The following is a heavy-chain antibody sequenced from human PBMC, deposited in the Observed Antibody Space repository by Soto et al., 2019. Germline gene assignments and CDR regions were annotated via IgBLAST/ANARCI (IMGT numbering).Heavy chain of an antibody. Sequence: QVQLVESGGGVVQPGRSLRLSCAASGFTFSSYAMHWVRQAPGKGLEWVAVISYDGSNKYYADSVKGRFTISRDNSKNTLYLQMNSLRAEDTAVYYCARVTYHYDSSGYLAYWGQGTLVTVSS. D-gene: IGHD3-22*01. CDR2: ISYDGSNK. J-gene: IGHJ4*02. CDR1: GFTFSSYA. V-gene: IGHV3-30-3*01. CDR3: ARVTYHYDSSGYLAY.